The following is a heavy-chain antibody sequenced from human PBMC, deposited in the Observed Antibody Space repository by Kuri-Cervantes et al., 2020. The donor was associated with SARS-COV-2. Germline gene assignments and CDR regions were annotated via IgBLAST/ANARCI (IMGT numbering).Heavy chain of an antibody. J-gene: IGHJ4*02. D-gene: IGHD2-15*01. CDR2: IDCYNGRP. V-gene: IGHV1-18*01. Sequence: ASVKVSCKDSAYTFTSYGISWVRQAPGQELEWMAWIDCYNGRPEYARTLQGRRTVTTDASTSTAYMELRSLRSDDTAVYYCVRDPNCSAGNCYFDYWGQGTQVTVSS. CDR3: VRDPNCSAGNCYFDY. CDR1: AYTFTSYG.